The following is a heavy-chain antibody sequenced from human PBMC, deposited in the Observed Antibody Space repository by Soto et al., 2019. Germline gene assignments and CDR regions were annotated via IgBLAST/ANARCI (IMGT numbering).Heavy chain of an antibody. CDR2: IVVGSGNT. J-gene: IGHJ4*02. Sequence: QMQLVQSGPEVKKPGTSVKVSCKASGFTFTSSAVQWVRQARGQRLEWIGWIVVGSGNTNYAQKFQERVTITRDMSTSTADMELSSLRSEDTAVYYCAADRLGEMATITNWGQGTLVTVSS. D-gene: IGHD5-12*01. V-gene: IGHV1-58*01. CDR1: GFTFTSSA. CDR3: AADRLGEMATITN.